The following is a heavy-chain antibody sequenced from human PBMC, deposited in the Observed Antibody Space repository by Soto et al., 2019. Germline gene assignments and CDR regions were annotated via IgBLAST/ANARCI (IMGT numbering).Heavy chain of an antibody. V-gene: IGHV3-48*02. CDR2: ISSSSSTI. CDR3: ARNDILTSYGMDV. CDR1: GFTFSSYS. Sequence: PGGSLRLSCAASGFTFSSYSMNWVRQAPGKGLEWVSYISSSSSTIYYAGSVKGRFTISRDNAKNSLYLQMNSLRDEDTAVYYCARNDILTSYGMDVWAQGTTVTVSS. D-gene: IGHD3-9*01. J-gene: IGHJ6*02.